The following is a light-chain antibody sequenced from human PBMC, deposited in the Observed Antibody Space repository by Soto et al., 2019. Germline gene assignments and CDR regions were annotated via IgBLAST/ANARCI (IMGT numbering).Light chain of an antibody. CDR3: QDYGTSAPWT. CDR1: QNIRGNE. V-gene: IGKV3-20*01. Sequence: VLTQSPGTLSLSPGERTTLSCRASQNIRGNELAWYQQKPGQPPRLLIYRGSSRAPGIPDRFSGRGSGTEFPLTISRLEPEDFAVYYCQDYGTSAPWTFGQGPRVEIK. CDR2: RGS. J-gene: IGKJ1*01.